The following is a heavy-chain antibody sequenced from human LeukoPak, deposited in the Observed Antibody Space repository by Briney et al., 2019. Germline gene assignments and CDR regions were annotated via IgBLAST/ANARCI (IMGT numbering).Heavy chain of an antibody. V-gene: IGHV1-18*01. CDR1: GYTFTSYG. Sequence: GASVKVSCKASGYTFTSYGISWVRQAPGQGLEWMGWISAYNGNTNYAQKLQGRVTMTTDTSTSTAYMELRSLRSDDTAVYYCARAASQAKGWAGTRYYYYYYMDVWGKGTTVTVSS. CDR2: ISAYNGNT. D-gene: IGHD1/OR15-1a*01. CDR3: ARAASQAKGWAGTRYYYYYYMDV. J-gene: IGHJ6*03.